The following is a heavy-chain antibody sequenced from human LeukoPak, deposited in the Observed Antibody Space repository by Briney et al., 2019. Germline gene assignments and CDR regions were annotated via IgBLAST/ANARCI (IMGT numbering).Heavy chain of an antibody. Sequence: SETLSLTCTVSGASITTYYWSWIRQSPGNGLEWIGYIYTSGSTTYNPSLKSRVTVSADTSKNQFSLNLTSVTATDTAVYYRARHRDLAAYGASDIWGQGTMVKVSS. V-gene: IGHV4-4*09. CDR1: GASITTYY. CDR2: IYTSGST. CDR3: ARHRDLAAYGASDI. J-gene: IGHJ3*02. D-gene: IGHD3-16*01.